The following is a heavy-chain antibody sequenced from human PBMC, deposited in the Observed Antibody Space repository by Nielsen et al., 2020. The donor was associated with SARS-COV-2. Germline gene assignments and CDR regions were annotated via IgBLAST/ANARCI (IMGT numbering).Heavy chain of an antibody. CDR1: GDTFTTYY. CDR3: ARGVHYDVVTAFDI. V-gene: IGHV1-46*01. CDR2: INPSGGST. D-gene: IGHD3-9*01. J-gene: IGHJ3*02. Sequence: ASVKVSCKPSGDTFTTYYMHWVRQAPGQGLEWMGIINPSGGSTSSAQKFQGRVTVTRDTSASTAYMELSSLRSEDTAVYYCARGVHYDVVTAFDIWGQGTLVTVSS.